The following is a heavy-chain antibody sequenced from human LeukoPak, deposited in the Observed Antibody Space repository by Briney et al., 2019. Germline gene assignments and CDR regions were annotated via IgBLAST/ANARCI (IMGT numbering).Heavy chain of an antibody. J-gene: IGHJ6*03. V-gene: IGHV4-59*01. CDR3: AGGYSSGWGYYYYYYMDV. CDR1: GGSFSGYY. CDR2: IYYSGST. Sequence: SETLSLTCAVYGGSFSGYYWSWIRQPPGKGLEWIGYIYYSGSTNYNPSLKSRVTISVDTSKNQFSLKLSSVTAADTAVYYCAGGYSSGWGYYYYYYMDVWGKGTTVTISS. D-gene: IGHD6-19*01.